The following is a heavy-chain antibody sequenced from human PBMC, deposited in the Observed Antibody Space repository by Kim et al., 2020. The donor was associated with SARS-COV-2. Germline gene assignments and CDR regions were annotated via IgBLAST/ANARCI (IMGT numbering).Heavy chain of an antibody. J-gene: IGHJ4*02. Sequence: NDAQQFQGRVTITADESTSTAYMELSSLRSEDTAVYYCARGGYSGSPFDYWGQGTLVTVSS. D-gene: IGHD1-26*01. V-gene: IGHV1-69*01. CDR3: ARGGYSGSPFDY.